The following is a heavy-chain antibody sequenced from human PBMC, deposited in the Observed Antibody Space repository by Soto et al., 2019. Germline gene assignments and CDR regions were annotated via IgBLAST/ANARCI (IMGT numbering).Heavy chain of an antibody. Sequence: TSETLSLTCTVSGGSISSYYWSWIRQPPGKGLEWIGYIYYSGSTNYNPSLKSRVTISVDTSKNQFSLKLSSVTAAHTAVYYCARVLFGRGNWFDPWGQGTLVTVSS. V-gene: IGHV4-59*01. J-gene: IGHJ5*02. D-gene: IGHD3-3*01. CDR3: ARVLFGRGNWFDP. CDR2: IYYSGST. CDR1: GGSISSYY.